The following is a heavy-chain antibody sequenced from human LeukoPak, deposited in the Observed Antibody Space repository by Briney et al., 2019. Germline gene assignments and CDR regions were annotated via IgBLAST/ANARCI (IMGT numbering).Heavy chain of an antibody. V-gene: IGHV1-18*04. CDR2: ISAYNGNT. Sequence: ASVKVSCKASGYTSTGYYMHWVRQAPGQGLEWMGWISAYNGNTNYAQKLQGRVTMTTDTSTSTAYMELRSLRSDDTAVYYCASSLGYCSSTSCYSTYWGQGTLVTVSS. J-gene: IGHJ4*02. CDR1: GYTSTGYY. D-gene: IGHD2-2*01. CDR3: ASSLGYCSSTSCYSTY.